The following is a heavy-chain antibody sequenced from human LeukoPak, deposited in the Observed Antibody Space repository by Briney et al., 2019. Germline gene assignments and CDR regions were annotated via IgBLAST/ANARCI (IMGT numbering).Heavy chain of an antibody. V-gene: IGHV3-21*01. CDR2: IGSSSSYI. CDR3: ARDGPDTAPFDY. Sequence: PGGSLRLSCAASGFTFSSYSMNWVRQAPGKGLEWVSSIGSSSSYIYYADSVKGRFTISRDNAKNSLYLQMNSLRAEDTAVYYCARDGPDTAPFDYWGQGTLVTVSS. J-gene: IGHJ4*02. D-gene: IGHD5-18*01. CDR1: GFTFSSYS.